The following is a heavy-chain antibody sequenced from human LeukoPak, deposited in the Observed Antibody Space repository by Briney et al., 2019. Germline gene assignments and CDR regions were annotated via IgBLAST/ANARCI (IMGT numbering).Heavy chain of an antibody. CDR3: ARDRTMTRAFDI. D-gene: IGHD3-22*01. V-gene: IGHV4-61*02. CDR1: GGSISSGSYY. J-gene: IGHJ3*02. CDR2: IYTSGST. Sequence: SETLSLTCTVSGGSISSGSYYWSWIRQPAGKGLEWIGRIYTSGSTNYNPSLKSRVTMSVDTSKNQFSLKLSSVTAADTAVYYCARDRTMTRAFDIWGQGTMVTVSS.